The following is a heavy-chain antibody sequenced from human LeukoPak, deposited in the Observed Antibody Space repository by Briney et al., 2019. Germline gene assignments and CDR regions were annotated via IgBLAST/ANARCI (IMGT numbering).Heavy chain of an antibody. CDR1: GFTFRDYY. CDR2: IRSTGSST. J-gene: IGHJ5*02. D-gene: IGHD3-3*01. Sequence: GGSLRLSCTASGFTFRDYYVTWIRQAPGKGLEWVSYIRSTGSSTAYADSVKGRFAISRDNAKNSLYLQMDGLRVEDTAVYYCARVYYASWSGQPLSQHWLDPWGQGTLVTISS. CDR3: ARVYYASWSGQPLSQHWLDP. V-gene: IGHV3-11*04.